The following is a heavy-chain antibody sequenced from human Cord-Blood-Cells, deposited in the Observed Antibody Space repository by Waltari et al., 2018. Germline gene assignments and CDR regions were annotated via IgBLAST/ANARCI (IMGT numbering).Heavy chain of an antibody. J-gene: IGHJ3*02. CDR2: IYSGGST. V-gene: IGHV3-53*01. D-gene: IGHD2-2*02. CDR3: ARTVVVPAAIQAFDI. CDR1: GFTARRNY. Sequence: EVQLVESGGGLIQPGGSLRLSCAASGFTARRNYMSWVRQAPGKGLEWVSVIYSGGSTYYADSVKGRFTISRDNSKNTLYLQMNSLRAEDTAVYYCARTVVVPAAIQAFDIWGQGTMVTVSS.